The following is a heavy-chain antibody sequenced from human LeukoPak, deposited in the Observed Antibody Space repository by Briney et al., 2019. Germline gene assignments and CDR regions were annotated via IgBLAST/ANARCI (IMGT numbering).Heavy chain of an antibody. Sequence: GGSLRLSCAASGFTFSSYGMHWVRQAPGKGLEWVAFIRYDGSNKYYADSVKGRFTISRDNSKNTLYLQVNSLRAEDTAVYYCAKDLRGYSGYGNNWFDPWGQGTLVTISS. CDR2: IRYDGSNK. J-gene: IGHJ5*02. CDR3: AKDLRGYSGYGNNWFDP. V-gene: IGHV3-30*02. CDR1: GFTFSSYG. D-gene: IGHD5-12*01.